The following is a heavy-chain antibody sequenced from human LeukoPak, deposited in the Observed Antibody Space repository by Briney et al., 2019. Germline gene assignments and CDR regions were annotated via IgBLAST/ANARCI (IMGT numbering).Heavy chain of an antibody. CDR2: IKRKGDGATI. J-gene: IGHJ6*02. V-gene: IGHV3-15*01. CDR3: STLRLDDGGDSDYYYGMDV. D-gene: IGHD4-23*01. CDR1: GFHFPYAW. Sequence: GGSLRLSCAASGFHFPYAWMSWVRQAPGKGLEWVGRIKRKGDGATIDYSAPVKGRFAISRDDSRSTLYLQMNSLKTEDTAVYYRSTLRLDDGGDSDYYYGMDVWGQGTTVTVSS.